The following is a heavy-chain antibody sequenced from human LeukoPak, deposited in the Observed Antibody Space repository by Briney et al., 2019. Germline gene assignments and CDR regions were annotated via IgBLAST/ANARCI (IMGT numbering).Heavy chain of an antibody. CDR1: GGSFSGYY. Sequence: SETLSLTCAVYGGSFSGYYWSWIRQPPGRGLEWIGEINHSGSTNYNPSLKSRVTISVDTSKNQFSLKLSSVIAADTAVYYCARGYYGSGSYIDYWGQGTLVTVSS. V-gene: IGHV4-34*01. CDR2: INHSGST. CDR3: ARGYYGSGSYIDY. J-gene: IGHJ4*02. D-gene: IGHD3-10*01.